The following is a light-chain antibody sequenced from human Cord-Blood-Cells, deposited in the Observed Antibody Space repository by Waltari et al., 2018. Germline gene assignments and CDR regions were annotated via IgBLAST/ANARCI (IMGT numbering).Light chain of an antibody. CDR2: WAS. CDR3: QQYYSTPPK. CDR1: QSVLYSSNNKNY. V-gene: IGKV4-1*01. J-gene: IGKJ1*01. Sequence: DIVMTQSPDSLAVSLGERATLNCKSSQSVLYSSNNKNYLAWYQQKPGQPPKLLIYWASTRESGVPDRFSGSGSGTDFTLTISSLQAEDVAVYYCQQYYSTPPKFGQGTKVEIK.